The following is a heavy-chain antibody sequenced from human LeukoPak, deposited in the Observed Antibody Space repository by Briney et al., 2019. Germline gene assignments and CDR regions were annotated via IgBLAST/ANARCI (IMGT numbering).Heavy chain of an antibody. CDR1: GFTFSSYS. V-gene: IGHV3-21*01. CDR3: AREWLSHRSLRRPSRDAFDI. Sequence: GGSLRLSCAASGFTFSSYSMNWVRQAPGKGLESVSSISSSSSYIYYADSVKGRFTISRDNAKNSLYLQMNSLRAEDTAVYYCAREWLSHRSLRRPSRDAFDIWGQGTMVTVSS. D-gene: IGHD3-22*01. J-gene: IGHJ3*02. CDR2: ISSSSSYI.